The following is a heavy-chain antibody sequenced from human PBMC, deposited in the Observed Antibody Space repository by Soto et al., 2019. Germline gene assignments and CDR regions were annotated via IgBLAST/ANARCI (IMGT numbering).Heavy chain of an antibody. CDR3: ARDFDYYDSSGYYRYFDY. D-gene: IGHD3-22*01. Sequence: ASVKVSCKASGYTFTSYAIHWVRQAPGQRLEWMGWINAGNGNTKYSQKFQGRVTITRDTSTSTAYMELRSLRSDDTAVYYCARDFDYYDSSGYYRYFDYWGQGTLVTVS. J-gene: IGHJ4*02. CDR1: GYTFTSYA. V-gene: IGHV1-3*01. CDR2: INAGNGNT.